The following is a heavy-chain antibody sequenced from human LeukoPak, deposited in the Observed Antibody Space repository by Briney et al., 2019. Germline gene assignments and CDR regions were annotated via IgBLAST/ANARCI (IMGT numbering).Heavy chain of an antibody. CDR1: GYTFTNCP. D-gene: IGHD2-15*01. J-gene: IGHJ4*02. V-gene: IGHV7-4-1*02. Sequence: ASVKVSCKASGYTFTNCPMNWVRQAPGQGLEWMGWIDTNTGNPTYAQGFTGRFVFSLDTPVTTTYLQISSLKAEDTAVYYCTRDSYCSGGRCYSRVGYWGQGTLVTVSS. CDR3: TRDSYCSGGRCYSRVGY. CDR2: IDTNTGNP.